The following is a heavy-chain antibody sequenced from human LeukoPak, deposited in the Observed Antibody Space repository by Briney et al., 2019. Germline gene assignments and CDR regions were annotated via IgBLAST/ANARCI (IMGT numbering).Heavy chain of an antibody. D-gene: IGHD3-3*01. CDR2: IKQDGSEK. Sequence: GSLRLSCAASGFTFSSYWMSWVRQAPGKGLEWVANIKQDGSEKYYVDSVKGRFTISRDNAKNSLYLQMNSLRAEDTAVYYCARDRMYYDFWSVPADYYYMDVWGKGTTVTVSS. CDR1: GFTFSSYW. J-gene: IGHJ6*03. V-gene: IGHV3-7*01. CDR3: ARDRMYYDFWSVPADYYYMDV.